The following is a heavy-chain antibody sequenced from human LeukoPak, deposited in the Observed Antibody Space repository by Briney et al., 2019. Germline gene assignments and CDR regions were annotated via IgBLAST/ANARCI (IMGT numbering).Heavy chain of an antibody. CDR1: GGSFSGYY. CDR3: ARHVLLWFGEIHFDI. D-gene: IGHD3-10*01. J-gene: IGHJ3*02. Sequence: SSETLSLTCAVYGGSFSGYYWSWIRQPPGKGLEWIGEINHSGSTNYNPSLKSRVTISVDTSKNQFSLKLSSVTAADTAVYYCARHVLLWFGEIHFDIWGQGTMVTVSS. V-gene: IGHV4-34*01. CDR2: INHSGST.